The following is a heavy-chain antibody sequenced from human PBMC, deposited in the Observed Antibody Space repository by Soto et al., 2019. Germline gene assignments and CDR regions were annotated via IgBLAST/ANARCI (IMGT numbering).Heavy chain of an antibody. Sequence: HVQLQQWGAGMVRPSETLSLTCVVSGATFRDYSWGWIRQTPGKGLERMGEINHRGRSTYSPSFKPRAGITVDTSKNHLSLYLMSVTAADTAVYYCARLTMYGNCYNGLAVWGQGAMVTVSS. CDR1: GATFRDYS. D-gene: IGHD2-2*02. J-gene: IGHJ3*01. CDR3: ARLTMYGNCYNGLAV. CDR2: INHRGRS. V-gene: IGHV4-34*01.